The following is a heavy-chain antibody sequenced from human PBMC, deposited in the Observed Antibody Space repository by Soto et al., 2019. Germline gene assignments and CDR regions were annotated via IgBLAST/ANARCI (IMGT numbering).Heavy chain of an antibody. CDR3: ARPLDNAGSNFDY. Sequence: ASVKVSCKTSGYTFTGYYMLWVRQAPGQGREWLGWINPHSGDTNSAQKFEGRVTMTRDTSINTAYMELSRLRSDDTVVYYCARPLDNAGSNFDYWGQGALVTVSS. CDR1: GYTFTGYY. J-gene: IGHJ4*02. D-gene: IGHD1-20*01. CDR2: INPHSGDT. V-gene: IGHV1-2*02.